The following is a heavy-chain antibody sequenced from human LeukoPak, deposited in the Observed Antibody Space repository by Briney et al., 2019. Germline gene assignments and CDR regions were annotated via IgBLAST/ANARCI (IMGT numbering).Heavy chain of an antibody. Sequence: GASVKVSCKASGYTFTSYGISWVRQAPGQGLEWMGWISAYNGNTNYAQKFQGRVTMTRDTSTSTIYMELSSMRSDDTAVYYCARDRLSAIGYFDYWGQGTLVTVSS. CDR3: ARDRLSAIGYFDY. J-gene: IGHJ4*02. D-gene: IGHD3-16*01. CDR1: GYTFTSYG. V-gene: IGHV1-18*01. CDR2: ISAYNGNT.